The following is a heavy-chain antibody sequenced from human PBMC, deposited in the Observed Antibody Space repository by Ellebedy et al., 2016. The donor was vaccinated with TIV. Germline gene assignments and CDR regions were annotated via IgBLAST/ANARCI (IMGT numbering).Heavy chain of an antibody. J-gene: IGHJ4*02. CDR3: ARVLAGTRPFGY. CDR1: GYAFTNYA. D-gene: IGHD1-7*01. Sequence: ASVKVSCXASGYAFTNYAVHWVRQAPGQRLEWMGWINGGDDNKRYSQKFQDRATFTRDTSANTLYMELSSLTSEDTAVYYCARVLAGTRPFGYWGQGTLVTVSS. V-gene: IGHV1-3*01. CDR2: INGGDDNK.